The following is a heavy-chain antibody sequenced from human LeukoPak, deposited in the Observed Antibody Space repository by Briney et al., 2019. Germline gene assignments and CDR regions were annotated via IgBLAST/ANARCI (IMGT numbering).Heavy chain of an antibody. D-gene: IGHD3-16*01. Sequence: GGSLRLSCEASGFTFSGYWMTWVRQAPGKGLEWVSYISSFSGTINYADSVKGRFTISRDNAKNSLYLQMNSLRAEDTAVYYCARDQGGVGYWGQGTLVTVSS. V-gene: IGHV3-48*01. CDR3: ARDQGGVGY. CDR2: ISSFSGTI. J-gene: IGHJ4*02. CDR1: GFTFSGYW.